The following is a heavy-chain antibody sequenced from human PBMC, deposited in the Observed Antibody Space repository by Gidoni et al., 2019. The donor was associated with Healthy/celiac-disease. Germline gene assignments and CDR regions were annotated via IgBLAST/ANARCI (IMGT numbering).Heavy chain of an antibody. CDR2: IIPILGIA. CDR1: GGTFSSYA. Sequence: QVQLVQSGAEVKKPGSSVKVSCKASGGTFSSYAISWVRQAPGQGLEWMGRIIPILGIANYAQKFQGRVTITADKSTSTAYMELSSLRSEDTAVYYCARVRYSSGWPDYYYYGMDVWGQGTTVTVSS. D-gene: IGHD6-19*01. CDR3: ARVRYSSGWPDYYYYGMDV. J-gene: IGHJ6*02. V-gene: IGHV1-69*04.